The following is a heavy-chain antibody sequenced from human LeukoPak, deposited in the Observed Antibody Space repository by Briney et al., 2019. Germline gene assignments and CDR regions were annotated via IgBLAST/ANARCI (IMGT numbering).Heavy chain of an antibody. J-gene: IGHJ4*02. CDR1: GGSFSGYY. D-gene: IGHD3-16*02. Sequence: PSETLSLTCAVYGGSFSGYYWSWIRQPPGKGLEWIGEINHSGSTNYNPSLKSRVTISVDTSKNQFSLKLSSVTAADTAVYYCARGVSDYYDYVWGSYRYHRNYYFDYWGQGTLVTVSS. CDR3: ARGVSDYYDYVWGSYRYHRNYYFDY. V-gene: IGHV4-34*01. CDR2: INHSGST.